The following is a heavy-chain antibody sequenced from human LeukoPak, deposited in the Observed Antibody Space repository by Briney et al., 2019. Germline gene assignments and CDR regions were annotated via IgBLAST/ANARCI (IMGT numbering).Heavy chain of an antibody. D-gene: IGHD3-10*01. V-gene: IGHV3-23*01. J-gene: IGHJ4*02. Sequence: PGGSLRLSCAASGFTFRSYWMSWVRQAPGKGLEWVSAISGSGGSTYYADSVKGRFTISRDNSKNTLYLQMNSLRAEDTAVYYCAKDVLTMVRGISDYWGQGTLVTVSS. CDR3: AKDVLTMVRGISDY. CDR1: GFTFRSYW. CDR2: ISGSGGST.